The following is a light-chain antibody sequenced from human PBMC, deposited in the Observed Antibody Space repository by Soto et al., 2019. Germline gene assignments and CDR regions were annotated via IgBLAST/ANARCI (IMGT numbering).Light chain of an antibody. CDR2: GAS. CDR3: QQRSNWPRT. J-gene: IGKJ1*01. CDR1: QSVSRN. V-gene: IGKV3-11*01. Sequence: EIVMTQSPATLSVSPGERATLSCRASQSVSRNSAWYQQTPGQAPRLLIYGASNSPTGIPARFSGSRSGTDSTLTPSSPEPEDFAVYYCQQRSNWPRTFGQATKV.